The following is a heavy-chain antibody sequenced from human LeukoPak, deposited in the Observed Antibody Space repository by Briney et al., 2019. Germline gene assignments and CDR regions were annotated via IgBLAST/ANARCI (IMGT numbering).Heavy chain of an antibody. V-gene: IGHV4-30-4*08. CDR2: IYYSGST. D-gene: IGHD3-22*01. CDR1: GGSSSSGDYY. Sequence: SETLSFTCTVSGGSSSSGDYYWRWIRQPRGKGLERIGYIYYSGSTYSNPSLKTRVTISVDTSTNQFSLKLSSVTAADTAVYYCARVERYYDSSGYYFGYWGQGTLVTVSS. J-gene: IGHJ4*02. CDR3: ARVERYYDSSGYYFGY.